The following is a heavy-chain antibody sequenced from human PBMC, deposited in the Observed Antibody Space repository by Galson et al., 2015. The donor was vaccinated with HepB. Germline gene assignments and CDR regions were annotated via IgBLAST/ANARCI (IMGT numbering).Heavy chain of an antibody. CDR2: ISDNGYST. Sequence: SLRLSCAASGFTFSSYAMSWVRQAPGKGLEWVSSISDNGYSTYYADPVKGRFTISRDNSKNTLYLQINSLRAEDTAVYFCAKDSVQGRLLTTIFDYWGQGTLVTVSS. CDR1: GFTFSSYA. J-gene: IGHJ4*02. CDR3: AKDSVQGRLLTTIFDY. V-gene: IGHV3-23*01. D-gene: IGHD4-17*01.